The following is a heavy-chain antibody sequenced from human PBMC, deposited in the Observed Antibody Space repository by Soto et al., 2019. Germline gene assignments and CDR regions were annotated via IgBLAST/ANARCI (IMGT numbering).Heavy chain of an antibody. CDR1: GYTFTSYG. CDR3: ARASGSSYWFDP. Sequence: QVQLVQSGAEVKKPGASVKVSCKASGYTFTSYGISWVRQAPGQGLEWMGWISRYNGNTTSAQKLQGRGTMTTDQSTSTAYMGLRSLGSDDTAVYYCARASGSSYWFDPWGQGTLVTVSS. J-gene: IGHJ5*02. D-gene: IGHD1-26*01. CDR2: ISRYNGNT. V-gene: IGHV1-18*01.